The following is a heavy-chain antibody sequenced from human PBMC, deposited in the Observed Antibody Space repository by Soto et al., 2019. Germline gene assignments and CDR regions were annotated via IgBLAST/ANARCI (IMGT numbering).Heavy chain of an antibody. CDR3: ARRPTIAARTRYYFDY. V-gene: IGHV4-39*01. CDR1: GGSISSSSYY. CDR2: IYYSGST. D-gene: IGHD6-6*01. J-gene: IGHJ4*02. Sequence: QLQLQESGPGLVKPSETLSLTCTVSGGSISSSSYYWGWIRQPPGKGLEWIGSIYYSGSTYYNPSLNSRLTHAVDPSKKQFSRKLSSVTAADTAVYYCARRPTIAARTRYYFDYWGQGNLVTVSS.